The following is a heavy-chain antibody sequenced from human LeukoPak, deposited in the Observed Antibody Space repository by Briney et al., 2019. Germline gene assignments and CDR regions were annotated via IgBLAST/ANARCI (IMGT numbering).Heavy chain of an antibody. CDR3: ARGPYAFWSAYYGGDHYYYMDV. D-gene: IGHD3-3*01. V-gene: IGHV6-1*01. CDR2: TYYLSQWYN. Sequence: SQTLSLTCAISGDSVSSNSAAWIWIRQSPSRGLEWLGRTYYLSQWYNDYAVSVKSRIIIIPDTSKNQFSLHLSSVTPEDTAVYYCARGPYAFWSAYYGGDHYYYMDVWGKGTTVTVSS. J-gene: IGHJ6*03. CDR1: GDSVSSNSAA.